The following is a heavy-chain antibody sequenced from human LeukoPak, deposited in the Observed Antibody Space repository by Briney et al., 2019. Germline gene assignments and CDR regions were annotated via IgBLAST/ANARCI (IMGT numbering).Heavy chain of an antibody. CDR1: GYTFTSYG. CDR3: ARERKQYDSSGYGY. D-gene: IGHD3-22*01. Sequence: ASVKVSCKASGYTFTSYGISWVRQAPGQGLESMGWISAYNGNTNYAQKLQGRVTMTTDTSTSTAYMELRSLRSDDTAVYYCARERKQYDSSGYGYWGQGTLVTVSS. J-gene: IGHJ4*02. CDR2: ISAYNGNT. V-gene: IGHV1-18*01.